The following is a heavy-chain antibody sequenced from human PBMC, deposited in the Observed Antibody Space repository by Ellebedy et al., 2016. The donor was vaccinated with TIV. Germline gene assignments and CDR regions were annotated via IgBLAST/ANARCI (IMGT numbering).Heavy chain of an antibody. D-gene: IGHD4-17*01. CDR1: GFTFSDYY. Sequence: PGGSLRLSCAASGFTFSDYYMTWIRQAPGKGLDWVSYISSSGGTQYYGDSVKGRFTISRDNSKNTLYLQMNSLRAEDTALYYCARDLSTTVTTSRYYYYYGMDVWGQGTTVTVSS. CDR3: ARDLSTTVTTSRYYYYYGMDV. V-gene: IGHV3-11*01. J-gene: IGHJ6*02. CDR2: ISSSGGTQ.